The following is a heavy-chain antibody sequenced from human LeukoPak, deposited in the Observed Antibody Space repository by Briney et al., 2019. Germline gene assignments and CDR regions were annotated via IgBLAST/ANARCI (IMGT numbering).Heavy chain of an antibody. J-gene: IGHJ3*02. D-gene: IGHD3-10*01. CDR2: IIPIFGTA. CDR3: ARDRDLPYYYGSGRAFDI. V-gene: IGHV1-69*13. Sequence: ASVKVSCKASGGTFSSYAISWVRQAPGQGLEWMGGIIPIFGTANYAQKFQGRVTITADESTSTAYMELSSLRSDDTAVYYCARDRDLPYYYGSGRAFDIWGQGTMVTVSS. CDR1: GGTFSSYA.